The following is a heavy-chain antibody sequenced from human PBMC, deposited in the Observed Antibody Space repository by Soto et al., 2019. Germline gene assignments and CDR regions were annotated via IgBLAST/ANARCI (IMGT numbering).Heavy chain of an antibody. Sequence: PGGFLRLPCTLSGFAFNNHGLNWVRQAPGKGLEWVPSKSKSDYTYYSDSVTGRFATSRDNAKSSVSLQMNTLRVEDTAVYYCAREDSIIIPAVSDFWGQGTLVTVSS. V-gene: IGHV3-21*01. CDR3: AREDSIIIPAVSDF. CDR2: KSKSDYT. J-gene: IGHJ4*02. CDR1: GFAFNNHG. D-gene: IGHD2-2*01.